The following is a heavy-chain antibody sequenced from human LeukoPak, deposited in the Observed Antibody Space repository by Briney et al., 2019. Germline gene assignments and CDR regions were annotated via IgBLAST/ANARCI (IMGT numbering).Heavy chain of an antibody. CDR1: GGTFSSYA. J-gene: IGHJ6*02. CDR3: ARERLGKAMVQFGYYYYGMDV. D-gene: IGHD3-10*01. Sequence: ASVKVSCKASGGTFSSYAISWVRQAPGQGLEWMGGIIPIFGTANYAQEFQGRVTITADESTSTAYMELSSLRSEDTAVYYCARERLGKAMVQFGYYYYGMDVWGQGTTVTVSS. V-gene: IGHV1-69*13. CDR2: IIPIFGTA.